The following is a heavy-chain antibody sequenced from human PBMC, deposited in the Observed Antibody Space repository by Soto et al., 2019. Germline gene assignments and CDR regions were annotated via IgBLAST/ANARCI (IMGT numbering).Heavy chain of an antibody. D-gene: IGHD2-21*02. CDR2: IHYPGSV. CDR1: GGSLNSEHYH. CDR3: VREDDGGDRDYYGLDV. V-gene: IGHV4-30-4*01. J-gene: IGHJ6*02. Sequence: PSETLSLTCTVSGGSLNSEHYHWTWIRQAPGKGLEWMGYIHYPGSVRYNPSLQSRITMSVDTSKSLFSLNLSSVTAADTAVYFCVREDDGGDRDYYGLDVWGQGTMVTVSS.